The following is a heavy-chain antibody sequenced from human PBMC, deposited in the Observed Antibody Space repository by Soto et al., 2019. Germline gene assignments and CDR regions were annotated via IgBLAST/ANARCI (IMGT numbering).Heavy chain of an antibody. CDR3: ASRSGYSSGYGFSAYYYGMDV. CDR2: IIPIFGTA. D-gene: IGHD5-18*01. V-gene: IGHV1-69*01. CDR1: GGTFSSFA. Sequence: QVQLVQSGAEVKKPGSSVKVSCKASGGTFSSFAMSWVRQAPGQGLEWMGGIIPIFGTANYAQKFQGRVTITADESTSTAYMELSSLRSEDTAVYYCASRSGYSSGYGFSAYYYGMDVWGQGTTVTVSS. J-gene: IGHJ6*02.